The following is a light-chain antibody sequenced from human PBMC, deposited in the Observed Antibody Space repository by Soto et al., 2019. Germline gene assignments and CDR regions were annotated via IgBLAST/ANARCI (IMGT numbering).Light chain of an antibody. CDR3: SSYSSGSTHV. Sequence: QSVLTQPASVSGSPGQSITISCTGTSSDVGGYSYVSWFQQHPGKASKLMIYEVSDRPSGGSNRFSGSKSGNTASLTISGLQAEDEAEYYCSSYSSGSTHVFGTGTQGPV. J-gene: IGLJ1*01. CDR1: SSDVGGYSY. V-gene: IGLV2-14*01. CDR2: EVS.